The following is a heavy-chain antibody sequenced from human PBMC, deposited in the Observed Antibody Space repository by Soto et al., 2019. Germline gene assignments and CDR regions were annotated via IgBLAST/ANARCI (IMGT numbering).Heavy chain of an antibody. CDR3: ARDGGGYGRPWFHYGLDV. D-gene: IGHD5-12*01. Sequence: QVQLQESGPGLVKPSQTLSLNCTVSGGSISSGDYYWSWIRQPPGKGLEWHGYIYYSGSTYYHPSLQSLVTISIDASKNQCALKLRSVTAADTAMYYFARDGGGYGRPWFHYGLDVLGQGTTVTVSS. CDR1: GGSISSGDYY. CDR2: IYYSGST. J-gene: IGHJ6*02. V-gene: IGHV4-30-4*01.